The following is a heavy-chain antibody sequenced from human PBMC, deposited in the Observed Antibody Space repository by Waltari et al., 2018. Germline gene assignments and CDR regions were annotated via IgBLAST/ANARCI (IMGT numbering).Heavy chain of an antibody. Sequence: QVQLQESGPGLVKPSETLSLTCTVSGGSISSYYWSWIRQPAWKGLDWIGRIYTRGSTTYHPSLKSRVTMSVDTSKNQFSLKLSSVTAADTAVYYCARDNWASGMDVWGQGTTVTVSS. J-gene: IGHJ6*02. D-gene: IGHD7-27*01. CDR3: ARDNWASGMDV. V-gene: IGHV4-4*07. CDR1: GGSISSYY. CDR2: IYTRGST.